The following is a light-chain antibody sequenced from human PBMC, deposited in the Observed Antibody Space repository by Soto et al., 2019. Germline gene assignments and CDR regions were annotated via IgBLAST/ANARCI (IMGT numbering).Light chain of an antibody. CDR1: QRVYDSY. CDR3: QQYNNWPPMT. V-gene: IGKV3-15*01. Sequence: EIVLTQSPGTLSLSPGERATLSCRASQRVYDSYLAWYQQKPGQTPRLLIYDASTRATGVPARFSGSGSGTEFTLTINSLQSEDFAVYYCQQYNNWPPMTFGQGTKVDIK. CDR2: DAS. J-gene: IGKJ1*01.